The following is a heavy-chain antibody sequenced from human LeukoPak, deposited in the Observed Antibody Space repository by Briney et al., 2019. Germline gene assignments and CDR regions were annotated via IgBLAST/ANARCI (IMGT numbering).Heavy chain of an antibody. CDR2: IIPIFGTA. V-gene: IGHV1-69*01. Sequence: GSSVKVSCKASGGTFSSYAISWVRQAPGQGLEWMGGIIPIFGTANYAQKFQGRVTITADESTSTAYMELSSLRSEDTAVYYCARSNNLWFGFDYWGQGTLVTVSS. D-gene: IGHD3-10*01. J-gene: IGHJ4*02. CDR3: ARSNNLWFGFDY. CDR1: GGTFSSYA.